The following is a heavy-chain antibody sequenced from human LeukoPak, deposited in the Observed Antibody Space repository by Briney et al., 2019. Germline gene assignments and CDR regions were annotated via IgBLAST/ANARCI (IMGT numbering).Heavy chain of an antibody. D-gene: IGHD6-13*01. J-gene: IGHJ3*02. CDR3: ARGDGYSSSIHDAFDI. CDR2: ISGGGSYT. Sequence: GGSLRLSCAASGFIFNNYAMSWVRQAPGKGLEWVSTISGGGSYTYYADSVKGRFTISRDNSKNTLYLQMNSLRAEDTAVYYCARGDGYSSSIHDAFDIWGQGTVVTVSS. CDR1: GFIFNNYA. V-gene: IGHV3-23*01.